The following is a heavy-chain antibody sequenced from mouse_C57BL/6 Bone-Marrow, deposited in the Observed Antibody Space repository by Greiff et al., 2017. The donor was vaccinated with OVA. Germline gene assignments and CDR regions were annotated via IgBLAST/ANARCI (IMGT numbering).Heavy chain of an antibody. J-gene: IGHJ1*03. V-gene: IGHV5-17*01. D-gene: IGHD2-1*01. CDR1: GFTFSDYG. CDR2: ISSGSSTI. Sequence: VQGVESGGGLVKPGGSLKLSCAASGFTFSDYGMHWVRQAAEKGLEWVAYISSGSSTIYYADTVKGRFTISRDNAKNTLFLQMTSLRSEDTAMYYCAYGNYWYFDVWGTGTTVTVSS. CDR3: AYGNYWYFDV.